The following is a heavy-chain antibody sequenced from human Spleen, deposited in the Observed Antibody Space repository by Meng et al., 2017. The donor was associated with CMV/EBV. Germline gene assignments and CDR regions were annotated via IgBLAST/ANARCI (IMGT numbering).Heavy chain of an antibody. CDR1: GFTFMSYW. Sequence: GESLKISCAASGFTFMSYWMTWVRQAPGKGLEWVSAISCSGGSTYYADSVKGRFTISRDNSKNTLYLQMNSLRAEDTAVYYCAKAKAMVWQWVHYWGQGTLVTVSS. D-gene: IGHD5-18*01. V-gene: IGHV3-23*01. CDR3: AKAKAMVWQWVHY. J-gene: IGHJ4*02. CDR2: ISCSGGST.